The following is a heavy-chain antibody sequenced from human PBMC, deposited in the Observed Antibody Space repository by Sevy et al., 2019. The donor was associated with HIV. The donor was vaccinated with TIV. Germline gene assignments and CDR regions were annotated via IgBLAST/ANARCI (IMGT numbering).Heavy chain of an antibody. Sequence: GGSLRLSCAGYGFSFSDSDMHWVRHPTGKSLEWISSIGTLGDTFYADSVKGRFTISRDNAKGTFYLDMSNLRAGDTALYYCVRGLQTHCDRTACPLDHWGQGTLVTVSS. D-gene: IGHD2-21*01. CDR3: VRGLQTHCDRTACPLDH. J-gene: IGHJ4*02. CDR1: GFSFSDSD. CDR2: IGTLGDT. V-gene: IGHV3-13*01.